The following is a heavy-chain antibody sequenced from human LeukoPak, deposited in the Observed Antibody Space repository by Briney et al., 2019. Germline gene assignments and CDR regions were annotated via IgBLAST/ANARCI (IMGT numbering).Heavy chain of an antibody. CDR1: GFTFSSYA. CDR2: ISGSGGST. CDR3: AKDHERWLQFSFDY. Sequence: GGSLRLSCAASGFTFSSYAKSWVRQAPGKGLEWVSAISGSGGSTYYADSEKGRFTISRDNSKNTLYLQINSLRAEDTAVYYCAKDHERWLQFSFDYWGQGTLVTVSS. V-gene: IGHV3-23*01. D-gene: IGHD5-24*01. J-gene: IGHJ4*02.